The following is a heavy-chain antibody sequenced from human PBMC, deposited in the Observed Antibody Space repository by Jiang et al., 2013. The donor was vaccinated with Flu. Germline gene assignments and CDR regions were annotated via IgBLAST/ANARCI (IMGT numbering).Heavy chain of an antibody. CDR3: ARATTYYDFWSGPT. J-gene: IGHJ4*02. Sequence: GGGVVQPGRSLRLSCAASGFTFSSYAMHWVRQAPGKGLEWVAVISYDGSNKYYADSVKGRFTISRDNSKNTLYLQMNSLRAEDTAVYYCARATTYYDFWSGPTGGQGTLVTVSS. D-gene: IGHD3-3*01. CDR1: GFTFSSYA. V-gene: IGHV3-30-3*01. CDR2: ISYDGSNK.